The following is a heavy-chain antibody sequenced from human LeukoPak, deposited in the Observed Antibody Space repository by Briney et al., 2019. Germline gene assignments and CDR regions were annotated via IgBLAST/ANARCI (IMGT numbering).Heavy chain of an antibody. Sequence: GGSLRLSCAASGFTFSSYAMSWVRQAPGKGLEWVSAISGSGGSTYYADSVKGRFTTSRHNSKNTVFLQMNSLRPDDTALYYCASERYGDHDVAFDIWGQGTMVTVSS. CDR3: ASERYGDHDVAFDI. D-gene: IGHD4-17*01. CDR2: ISGSGGST. J-gene: IGHJ3*02. CDR1: GFTFSSYA. V-gene: IGHV3-23*01.